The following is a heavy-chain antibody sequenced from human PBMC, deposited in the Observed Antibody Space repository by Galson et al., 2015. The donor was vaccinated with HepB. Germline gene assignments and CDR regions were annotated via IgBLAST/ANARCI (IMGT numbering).Heavy chain of an antibody. CDR2: ISAYNGNT. Sequence: SVKVSCKASGYTFTSYGISWVRQAPGQGLEWMGWISAYNGNTNYAQKLQGRVTMTTDTSTSTAYMELRSLRSDDTAVYYCARDPRFLEWLLLDYWGQGTLVTVSS. V-gene: IGHV1-18*01. D-gene: IGHD3-3*01. J-gene: IGHJ4*02. CDR1: GYTFTSYG. CDR3: ARDPRFLEWLLLDY.